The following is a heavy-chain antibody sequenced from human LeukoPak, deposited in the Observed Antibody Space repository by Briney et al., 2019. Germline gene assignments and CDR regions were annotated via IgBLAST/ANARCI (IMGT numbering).Heavy chain of an antibody. J-gene: IGHJ3*02. CDR3: ARTYYDFWSGYYSDAFDI. D-gene: IGHD3-3*01. Sequence: GGSLRLSCAASGFTFSSYWMSWVRQAPGKGLEWVANIKQDGSEKYYVDSVKGRFTISRDNAKNSLYLQMNSLRAEDTAVYYCARTYYDFWSGYYSDAFDIWGQGTMVTVSS. V-gene: IGHV3-7*01. CDR2: IKQDGSEK. CDR1: GFTFSSYW.